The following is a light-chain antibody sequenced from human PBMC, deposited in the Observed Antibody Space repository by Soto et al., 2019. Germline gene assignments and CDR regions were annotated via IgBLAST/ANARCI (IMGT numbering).Light chain of an antibody. CDR3: QQSYSTPRT. Sequence: DIQMTQSPSSLSASVGDRVTITCRASQIISSYLNWYQQKPGKAPKLLIYAASSLQSGVPSRFSGSGSGTYFTLTISSLQPEDFATYYCQQSYSTPRTFGQGTKVDIK. J-gene: IGKJ1*01. V-gene: IGKV1-39*01. CDR1: QIISSY. CDR2: AAS.